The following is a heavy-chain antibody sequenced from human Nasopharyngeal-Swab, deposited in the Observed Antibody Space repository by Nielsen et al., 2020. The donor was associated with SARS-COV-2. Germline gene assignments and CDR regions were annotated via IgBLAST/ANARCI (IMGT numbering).Heavy chain of an antibody. J-gene: IGHJ5*02. CDR3: ARGGVDGGDTAMVTLRRAFDP. Sequence: WIRQPPGKGPEGIGEINHSGSTNYNPSLKSRVTISVDTSKNQFSLKLSSVTAADTAVYYCARGGVDGGDTAMVTLRRAFDPWGQGTLVTVSS. CDR2: INHSGST. D-gene: IGHD5-18*01. V-gene: IGHV4-34*01.